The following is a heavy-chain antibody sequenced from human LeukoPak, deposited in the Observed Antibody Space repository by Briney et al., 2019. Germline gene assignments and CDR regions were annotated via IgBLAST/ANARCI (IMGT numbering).Heavy chain of an antibody. D-gene: IGHD3-22*01. V-gene: IGHV1-18*04. Sequence: ASVKVSCKASGYTFTGYYMHWVRQATGQGLEWMGWISAYNGNTNYAQKLQGRVTMTTDTSTSTAYMELRSLRSDDTAVYYCARARGDDSSGYYYPYYFDYWGQGTLVTVSS. CDR2: ISAYNGNT. J-gene: IGHJ4*02. CDR3: ARARGDDSSGYYYPYYFDY. CDR1: GYTFTGYY.